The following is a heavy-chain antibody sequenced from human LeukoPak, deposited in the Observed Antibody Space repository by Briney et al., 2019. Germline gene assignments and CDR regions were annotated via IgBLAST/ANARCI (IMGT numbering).Heavy chain of an antibody. J-gene: IGHJ4*02. CDR3: TRDLGFDPY. D-gene: IGHD3-10*01. V-gene: IGHV3-13*01. CDR2: IGTAGDT. CDR1: GFTFSSYS. Sequence: GVLRLSCAASGFTFSSYSMNWVRQATGKGLEWVSGIGTAGDTYYSGSVKGRFTISRENAKNSLYLRMNSLRAEDTAVYYCTRDLGFDPYWGQGTLVTVSS.